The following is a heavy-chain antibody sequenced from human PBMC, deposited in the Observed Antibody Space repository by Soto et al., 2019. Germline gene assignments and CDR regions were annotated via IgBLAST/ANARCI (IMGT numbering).Heavy chain of an antibody. Sequence: QVQLAQSGAEERKPGASVKVSCGATGYTFTAYAMHWVRQAPGQRLEWMGWINPANGNTKYSQKFQGRLTITSDTSAKTVYMELSSLTSEDTAMYYCTRSAISPYGGLIGPFDYWGQGNLVTVSS. D-gene: IGHD3-16*02. CDR1: GYTFTAYA. CDR2: INPANGNT. J-gene: IGHJ4*02. CDR3: TRSAISPYGGLIGPFDY. V-gene: IGHV1-3*05.